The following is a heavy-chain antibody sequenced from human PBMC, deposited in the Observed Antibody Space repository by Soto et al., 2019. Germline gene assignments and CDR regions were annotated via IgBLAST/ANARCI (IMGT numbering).Heavy chain of an antibody. J-gene: IGHJ4*02. V-gene: IGHV3-48*01. D-gene: IGHD3-10*01. CDR2: ISSSSSTI. CDR1: GFTFSSYS. Sequence: GGSLRLSCAASGFTFSSYSMNWVRQAPGKGLEWVSYISSSSSTIYYADSVKGRFTISRDNAKNSLYLQMNSLRAEDTAVYYCARGPPGSGSYYNYTALDYWGQGTLVTVSS. CDR3: ARGPPGSGSYYNYTALDY.